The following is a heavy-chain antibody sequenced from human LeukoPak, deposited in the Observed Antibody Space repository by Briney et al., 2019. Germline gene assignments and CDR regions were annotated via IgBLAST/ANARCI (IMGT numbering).Heavy chain of an antibody. J-gene: IGHJ6*02. V-gene: IGHV1-2*02. D-gene: IGHD3-3*01. Sequence: ASVKVSCKASGYTFTGYYMHWVRQAPGQGLEWMGWINPNSGGTNYAQKFQGRVTMTRDTSISTAYMELSRLRSDDTAVYYCARGPPTIFGVVIMDYYYGVDVWGQGTTVTVSS. CDR2: INPNSGGT. CDR1: GYTFTGYY. CDR3: ARGPPTIFGVVIMDYYYGVDV.